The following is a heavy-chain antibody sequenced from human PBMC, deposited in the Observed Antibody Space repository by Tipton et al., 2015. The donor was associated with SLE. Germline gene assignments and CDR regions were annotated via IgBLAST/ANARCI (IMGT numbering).Heavy chain of an antibody. J-gene: IGHJ4*02. V-gene: IGHV3-7*01. CDR2: IKPDGTTE. CDR1: GLTFTSYW. Sequence: SLRLSCAASGLTFTSYWMTWVRQAPGRGPEWVANIKPDGTTEYYADSVKGRFTISRDNAQNSLCLDMNSLRAEDTALYYCAAAAMGHWGQGTLVTVSS. CDR3: AAAAMGH. D-gene: IGHD2-2*01.